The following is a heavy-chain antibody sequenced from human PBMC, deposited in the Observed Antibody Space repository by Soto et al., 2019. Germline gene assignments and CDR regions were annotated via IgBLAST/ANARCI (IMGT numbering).Heavy chain of an antibody. CDR3: ASGKVVYPLYYYYGMDV. CDR2: IYYSGST. D-gene: IGHD1-26*01. V-gene: IGHV4-59*12. CDR1: GGSISSYY. J-gene: IGHJ6*01. Sequence: PSETLSLTCTVSGGSISSYYWSWIRQPPGKGLEWIGYIYYSGSTNYNPSLKSRVTISVDTSKNQFSLKLSSVTAADTAVYYCASGKVVYPLYYYYGMDVWGQETTVT.